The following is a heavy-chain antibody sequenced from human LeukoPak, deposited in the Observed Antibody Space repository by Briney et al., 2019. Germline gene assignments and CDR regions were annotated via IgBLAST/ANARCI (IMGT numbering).Heavy chain of an antibody. D-gene: IGHD6-19*01. CDR3: ASERRYSSGRWDYYFDY. CDR1: GGSFSSYY. J-gene: IGHJ4*02. V-gene: IGHV4-34*01. Sequence: SETLSLTCAVYGGSFSSYYWGWIRQPPGKGLEWIGEINHSGGINYNPSLKSRVTISVDTPKNQFSLKLSSVTAADTAVYYCASERRYSSGRWDYYFDYWGQGTLVTVSS. CDR2: INHSGGI.